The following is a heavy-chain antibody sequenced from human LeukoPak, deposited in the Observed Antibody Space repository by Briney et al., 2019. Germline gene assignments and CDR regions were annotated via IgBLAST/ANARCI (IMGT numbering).Heavy chain of an antibody. D-gene: IGHD5-12*01. CDR2: INAGNGNT. CDR1: GYTFTIYA. Sequence: ASVNVSFKASGYTFTIYAMHWVRQAPGQRLEWMGWINAGNGNTKYSQKFQGRVTITRDTSASTAYMELSSLRSEDTAVYYCARAPASYSGYDYYFDYWGQGTLVTVSS. V-gene: IGHV1-3*01. J-gene: IGHJ4*02. CDR3: ARAPASYSGYDYYFDY.